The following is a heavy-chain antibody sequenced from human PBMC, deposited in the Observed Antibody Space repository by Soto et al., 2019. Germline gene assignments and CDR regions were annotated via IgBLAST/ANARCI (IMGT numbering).Heavy chain of an antibody. D-gene: IGHD4-17*01. CDR3: AKDIGDYGDYGSAFDI. J-gene: IGHJ3*02. Sequence: GGSLRLSCAASGFTFDDYAMHWVRQAPGKGLEWVSGISWNSGSIGYADSVKGRFTISRDNAKNSLYLQMNSLRAEDTALYYCAKDIGDYGDYGSAFDIWGQGTMVTVSS. CDR2: ISWNSGSI. CDR1: GFTFDDYA. V-gene: IGHV3-9*01.